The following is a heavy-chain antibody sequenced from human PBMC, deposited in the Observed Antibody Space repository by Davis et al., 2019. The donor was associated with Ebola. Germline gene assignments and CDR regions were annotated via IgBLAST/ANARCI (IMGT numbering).Heavy chain of an antibody. CDR3: ARGRVAVLVPAADNYHYYMDV. J-gene: IGHJ6*03. D-gene: IGHD2-2*01. Sequence: MPSETLSLTCAVYGGSFSGYYWSWIRQPPGKRLEWIGEINHSGRTNYKPSLKSRVTISADTSKNQFSLKLSSVTAADTAMYYCARGRVAVLVPAADNYHYYMDVWGKGTTVTVSS. CDR1: GGSFSGYY. V-gene: IGHV4-34*01. CDR2: INHSGRT.